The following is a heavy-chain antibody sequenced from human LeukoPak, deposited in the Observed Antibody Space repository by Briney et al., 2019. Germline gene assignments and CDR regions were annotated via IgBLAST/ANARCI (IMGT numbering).Heavy chain of an antibody. CDR2: AYFRSKWYY. CDR3: ARDRRGYNYSLYMAV. CDR1: GDSVSSSSAG. D-gene: IGHD5-24*01. J-gene: IGHJ6*03. Sequence: SQTLSLTCVIFGDSVSSSSAGWNWIRQSPSRGLEWLGRAYFRSKWYYDYAVSVKSRITLNPDTSKNQFSLQLNSVTPEDTAVYYCARDRRGYNYSLYMAVWGKATTVTVSS. V-gene: IGHV6-1*01.